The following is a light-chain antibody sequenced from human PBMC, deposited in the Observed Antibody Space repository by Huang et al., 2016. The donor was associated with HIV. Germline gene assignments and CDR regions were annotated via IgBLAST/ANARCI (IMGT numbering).Light chain of an antibody. V-gene: IGKV1-39*01. J-gene: IGKJ1*01. CDR2: AAS. CDR1: QSITTY. CDR3: QPSSSHPPWT. Sequence: DIQMTQSPPSLSASVGDRVTITCRASQSITTYLNWYQQKPGKAPKLLIYAASSLQSGVPSRFSGSGSGTDFSLTIRSLQPEDFATYFCQPSSSHPPWTFGQGTKVEVK.